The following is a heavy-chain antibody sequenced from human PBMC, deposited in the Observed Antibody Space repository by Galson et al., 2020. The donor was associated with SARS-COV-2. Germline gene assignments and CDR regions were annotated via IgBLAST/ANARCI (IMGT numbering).Heavy chain of an antibody. J-gene: IGHJ4*02. CDR1: GYTFTSYY. V-gene: IGHV1-46*01. Sequence: ASVKVSCKASGYTFTSYYMHWVRQAPGQGLEWMGIINPSGGSTSYAQKFQGRVTMTRDTSTSTVYMELSSLRSEDTAVYYCAREWVIVVVPAAPLDYWGQGTLVTVSS. CDR2: INPSGGST. D-gene: IGHD2-2*01. CDR3: AREWVIVVVPAAPLDY.